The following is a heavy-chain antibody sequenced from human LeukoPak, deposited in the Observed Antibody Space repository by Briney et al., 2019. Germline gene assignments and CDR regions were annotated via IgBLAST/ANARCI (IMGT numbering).Heavy chain of an antibody. Sequence: SQTLSLTCAISGDSVSSKSAAWNWIRQSPSRGLEWLGRTYYRSKWSSGYAESVKSRITINPDTSKNQFSLRLSSVTAADTAVYYCARLGSYLRALSWFDPWGQGTLVTVSS. CDR1: GDSVSSKSAA. CDR2: TYYRSKWSS. J-gene: IGHJ5*02. CDR3: ARLGSYLRALSWFDP. V-gene: IGHV6-1*01. D-gene: IGHD7-27*01.